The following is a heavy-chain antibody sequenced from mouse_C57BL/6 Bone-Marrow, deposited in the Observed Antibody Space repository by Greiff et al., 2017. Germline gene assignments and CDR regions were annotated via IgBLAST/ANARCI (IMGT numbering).Heavy chain of an antibody. V-gene: IGHV5-9*01. CDR2: ISGGGGNT. CDR3: AREYDDYCYAMDY. CDR1: GFTFSSYT. J-gene: IGHJ4*01. Sequence: EVKLVESGGGLVKPGGSLKLSCAASGFTFSSYTMSWVRQTPEKRLEWVATISGGGGNTYYPDSVKGRFTISRDNAKNTLYLQMRCLRSEDTALYYCAREYDDYCYAMDYWGQGTSVTVSS. D-gene: IGHD2-3*01.